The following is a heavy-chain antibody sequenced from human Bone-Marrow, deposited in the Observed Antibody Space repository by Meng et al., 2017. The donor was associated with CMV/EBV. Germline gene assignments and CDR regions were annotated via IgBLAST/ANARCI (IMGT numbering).Heavy chain of an antibody. J-gene: IGHJ4*02. Sequence: GASLKISCAASGSMFSDNGMHWLRQAPGKGLEWVAFIRFDETDGHYADSVRGRFTISRDNSKSTLYLQMHILRVEVTAVYHCGPGTSHFWGQGTLVTVSS. CDR3: GPGTSHF. V-gene: IGHV3-30*02. CDR2: IRFDETDG. D-gene: IGHD1-14*01. CDR1: GSMFSDNG.